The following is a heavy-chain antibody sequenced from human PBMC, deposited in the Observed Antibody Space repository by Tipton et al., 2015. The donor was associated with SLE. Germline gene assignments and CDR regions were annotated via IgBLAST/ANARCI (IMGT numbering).Heavy chain of an antibody. Sequence: TLSLTCAVYGGSFSGYYWSWIRQPPGKGLEWIGEINHSGSTNYNPSLKSRVTISVDTSKNQFSLKLSSVTAADTAVYYCARSPYGDYAFDIWGQGTMVTVSS. D-gene: IGHD4-17*01. V-gene: IGHV4-34*01. CDR2: INHSGST. CDR1: GGSFSGYY. CDR3: ARSPYGDYAFDI. J-gene: IGHJ3*02.